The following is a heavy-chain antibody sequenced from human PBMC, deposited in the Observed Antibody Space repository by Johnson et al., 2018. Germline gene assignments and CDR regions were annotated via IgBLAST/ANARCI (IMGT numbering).Heavy chain of an antibody. Sequence: VQLVQSGGGLVQPGGSLRLSCGASGLALSRYWMSCVRQAPGKGLEWVANINQDGSEKSCADSLKGRFTISRDNAKNSLYLQMNSLRVEATAVYYCARATYDYAVASIWGQGTMVTVSS. CDR1: GLALSRYW. D-gene: IGHD3-16*01. J-gene: IGHJ3*02. CDR3: ARATYDYAVASI. V-gene: IGHV3-7*01. CDR2: INQDGSEK.